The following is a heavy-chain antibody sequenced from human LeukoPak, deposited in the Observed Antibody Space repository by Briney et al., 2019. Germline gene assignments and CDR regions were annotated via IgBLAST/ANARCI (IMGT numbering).Heavy chain of an antibody. CDR2: INHSGST. V-gene: IGHV4-34*01. CDR3: ARVPHSSSWLFFDY. D-gene: IGHD6-13*01. Sequence: SETLSLTCAVYGGSFSGYYWSWIRQPPGKGLEWIGEINHSGSTNYNPSLKSRVTISVDTSKNQFSLKLSSVTAADTAVYYCARVPHSSSWLFFDYWGQGTLVTVSS. CDR1: GGSFSGYY. J-gene: IGHJ4*02.